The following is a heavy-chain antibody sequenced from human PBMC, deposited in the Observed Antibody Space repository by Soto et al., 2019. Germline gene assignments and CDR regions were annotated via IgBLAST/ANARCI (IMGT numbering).Heavy chain of an antibody. Sequence: ASVKVSCKASGYTFTSYGISWVRQAPGQGLEWMGWISAYNGNTNYAQKLQGRVTMTTDTSTSTAYMELRSLRSDDTAVYYCARVQIFGVVTQGGYYYYYMDVWGKGTTVTVSS. D-gene: IGHD3-3*01. CDR3: ARVQIFGVVTQGGYYYYYMDV. J-gene: IGHJ6*03. CDR1: GYTFTSYG. V-gene: IGHV1-18*01. CDR2: ISAYNGNT.